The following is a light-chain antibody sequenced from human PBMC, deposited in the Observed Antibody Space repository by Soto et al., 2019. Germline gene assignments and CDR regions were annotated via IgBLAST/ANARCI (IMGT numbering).Light chain of an antibody. V-gene: IGKV1-27*01. CDR1: QGISNY. CDR3: QNYNSAPQLT. Sequence: DIQMTQSPSSLSASLGDRVTITCRASQGISNYLAWYQQKPGKVPKLLIYTASTLESGVPSRFSGSGSGTDFTLTISTLQPEDVATYYCQNYNSAPQLTFGGGTKVVIK. CDR2: TAS. J-gene: IGKJ4*01.